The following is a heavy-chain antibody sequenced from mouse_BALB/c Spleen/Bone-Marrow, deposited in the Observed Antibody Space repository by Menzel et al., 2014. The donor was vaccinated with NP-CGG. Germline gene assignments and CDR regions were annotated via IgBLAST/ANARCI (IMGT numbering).Heavy chain of an antibody. J-gene: IGHJ2*01. D-gene: IGHD1-2*01. CDR1: GFNIKDTY. V-gene: IGHV14-3*02. CDR2: IDPANGNT. CDR3: ARYYYGYYFDY. Sequence: VQLQQSGAELVKPGASVKLSCTASGFNIKDTYMHWVKQRPEQGLEWIGRIDPANGNTKYDPRFQGKATITADTSSNTAYLQLSSLTSEDTAVYYCARYYYGYYFDYWGQGTTLTVSS.